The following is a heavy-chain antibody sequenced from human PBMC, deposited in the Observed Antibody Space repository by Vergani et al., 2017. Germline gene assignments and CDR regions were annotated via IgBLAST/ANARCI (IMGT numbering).Heavy chain of an antibody. J-gene: IGHJ6*03. V-gene: IGHV4-61*02. CDR3: ARYRLGYLDV. CDR2: IYVSGIT. D-gene: IGHD3-16*02. CDR1: GASINNDFYY. Sequence: QVQLQESGPGLVKPSQTLSLTCTVSGASINNDFYYWHWIRQPAGKGLEWIGRIYVSGITDYNSSLQSRVSMSVDTSKNQFSLTLTSVTAADTAVYYCARYRLGYLDVWGKGTTVIVS.